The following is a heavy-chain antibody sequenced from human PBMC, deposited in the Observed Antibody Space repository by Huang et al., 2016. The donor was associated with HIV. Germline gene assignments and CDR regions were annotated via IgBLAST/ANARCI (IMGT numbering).Heavy chain of an antibody. CDR1: GDFISSTNYY. D-gene: IGHD6-13*01. CDR3: ASQHIGAAATWF. CDR2: VYQSGIT. V-gene: IGHV4-39*01. Sequence: QLQLQESGPGQVKPSETLSLTCTVSGDFISSTNYYWGWIRQSPGKGLEWVGSVYQSGITNDNPSLKSRVTLSVDTSRNQFSLSLNSVTAADTAVYYCASQHIGAAATWFWGRGTQVAVSS. J-gene: IGHJ4*02.